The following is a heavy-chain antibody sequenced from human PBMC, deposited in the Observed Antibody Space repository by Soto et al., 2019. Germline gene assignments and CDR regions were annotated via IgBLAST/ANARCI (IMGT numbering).Heavy chain of an antibody. J-gene: IGHJ6*02. V-gene: IGHV6-1*01. CDR3: ARGQWLVLGNYYYGMDV. Sequence: SHAPSLPCFSPGASLCRHSGPWHCPGLYPSRGFEWLGRTYYRYKWYNDYAVSVKSRITINPDTSKNQFSLQLNSVTPEDTAVYYCARGQWLVLGNYYYGMDVWGQGTTVTVSS. CDR2: TYYRYKWYN. D-gene: IGHD6-19*01. CDR1: GASLCRHSGP.